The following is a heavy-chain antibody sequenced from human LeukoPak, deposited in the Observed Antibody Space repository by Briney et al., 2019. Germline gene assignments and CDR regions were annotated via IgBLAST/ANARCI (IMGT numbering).Heavy chain of an antibody. CDR1: GYTFTGYS. J-gene: IGHJ4*02. CDR2: INPNSGGT. CDR3: VKEGIAAGS. D-gene: IGHD6-13*01. V-gene: IGHV1-2*02. Sequence: ASVKVSCKASGYTFTGYSMHWVRQAPGQGLEWMGWINPNSGGTNYAPKFQGRVTMTRDTSISTAYMELSSLRSDDAAVYYCVKEGIAAGSWGQGTLVIVSS.